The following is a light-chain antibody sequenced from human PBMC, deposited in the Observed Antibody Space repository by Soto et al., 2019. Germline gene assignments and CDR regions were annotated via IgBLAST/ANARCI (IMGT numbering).Light chain of an antibody. V-gene: IGKV1-5*03. CDR2: KAS. CDR3: QQYNNYGSWT. Sequence: DIQMTQSPSTLSASVGDRATITCRASQSISAWLAWYQQKPGKAPKLLIYKASSLESGVPSRFSGSGSGTDFTLTISSLQPDDFATYYCQQYNNYGSWTFGQGTKLEIK. J-gene: IGKJ1*01. CDR1: QSISAW.